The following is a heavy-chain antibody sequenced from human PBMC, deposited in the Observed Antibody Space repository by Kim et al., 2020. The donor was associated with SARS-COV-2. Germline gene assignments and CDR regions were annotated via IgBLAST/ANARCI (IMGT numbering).Heavy chain of an antibody. CDR3: ATEQQLVSAGYDY. CDR1: GFTFSSYG. J-gene: IGHJ4*02. CDR2: ISYDGSNK. D-gene: IGHD6-13*01. Sequence: GGSLRLSCAASGFTFSSYGMHWVRQAPGKGLEWVAVISYDGSNKYYADSVKGRFTISRDISKNPLYLQMNSLRAEDTAVYYCATEQQLVSAGYDYWGQGT. V-gene: IGHV3-33*05.